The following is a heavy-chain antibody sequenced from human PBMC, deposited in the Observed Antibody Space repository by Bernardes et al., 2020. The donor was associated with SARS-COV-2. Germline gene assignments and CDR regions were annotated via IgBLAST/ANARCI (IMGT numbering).Heavy chain of an antibody. Sequence: GGSLRLSCAASGFTFSSYGMHWVRQAPGKGLEWVAVISYDGSNKYYADSVKGRFTISRDNSKNTLYLQMNSLRAEDTAVYYCAKGLVTVASAFKGGYYYGMDVWGQGTTVTVSS. CDR3: AKGLVTVASAFKGGYYYGMDV. CDR2: ISYDGSNK. J-gene: IGHJ6*02. V-gene: IGHV3-30*18. CDR1: GFTFSSYG. D-gene: IGHD6-19*01.